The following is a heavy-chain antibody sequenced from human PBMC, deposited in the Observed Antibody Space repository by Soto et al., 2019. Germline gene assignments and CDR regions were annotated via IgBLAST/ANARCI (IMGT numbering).Heavy chain of an antibody. CDR1: GYTFTSFG. Sequence: VQLVQSGAELKKPGASVRVSCKASGYTFTSFGLSWVRQAPGQGPEWMGWSSPETGKTAYSYKFQDRVTMTTDASTSTLYWDLGSRRSDDTAVYYGPRDLFFISASTVTTDAHWGQGTLVTVS. CDR3: PRDLFFISASTVTTDAH. CDR2: SSPETGKT. D-gene: IGHD4-17*01. V-gene: IGHV1-18*04. J-gene: IGHJ4*02.